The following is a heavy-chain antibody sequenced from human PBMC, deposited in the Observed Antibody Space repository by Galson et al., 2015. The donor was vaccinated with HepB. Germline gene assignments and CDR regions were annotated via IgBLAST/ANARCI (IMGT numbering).Heavy chain of an antibody. D-gene: IGHD3-10*01. CDR3: TTVRYYYGSGSYR. CDR2: ISYDGSNK. J-gene: IGHJ2*01. Sequence: SLRLSCAASGFTFSSYAMHWVRQAPGKGLEWVAVISYDGSNKYYADSVKGRFTISRDNSKNTLYLQMNSLKIEDTAVYYCTTVRYYYGSGSYRWGRGTLVTVSS. CDR1: GFTFSSYA. V-gene: IGHV3-30-3*01.